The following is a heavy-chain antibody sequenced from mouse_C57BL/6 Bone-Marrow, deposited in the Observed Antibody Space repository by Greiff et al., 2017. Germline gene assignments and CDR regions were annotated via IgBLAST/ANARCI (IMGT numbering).Heavy chain of an antibody. J-gene: IGHJ4*01. CDR1: GFNIKNTY. CDR3: ARPYYYGSSPYYAMDY. CDR2: IDPANGNT. V-gene: IGHV14-3*01. Sequence: VQLQQSVAELVRPGASVKLSCTASGFNIKNTYMHWVKQRPEQGLEWIGRIDPANGNTKYAPKFQGKATITADTSSNTAYLQLSSLTSEDTAIYYCARPYYYGSSPYYAMDYWGQGTSVTVSS. D-gene: IGHD1-1*01.